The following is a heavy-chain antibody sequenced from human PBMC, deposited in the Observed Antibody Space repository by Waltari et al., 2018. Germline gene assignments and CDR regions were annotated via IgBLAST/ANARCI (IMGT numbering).Heavy chain of an antibody. CDR1: GASVRGNYV. J-gene: IGHJ5*02. CDR3: ARDRGRGLYLDT. CDR2: VYGSGRT. V-gene: IGHV4-4*02. D-gene: IGHD2-15*01. Sequence: QLQLQESGPGLLQPLGTLSLSCAVSGASVRGNYVCNWVRQSPQRGLVWKAQVYGSGRTISNPSPGRRVTVSIDPSNNLFSLKMTSATAADTAVDYCARDRGRGLYLDTWGPGTLVAVS.